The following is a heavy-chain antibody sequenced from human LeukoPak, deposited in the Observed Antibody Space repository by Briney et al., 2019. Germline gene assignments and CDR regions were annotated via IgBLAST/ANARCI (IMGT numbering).Heavy chain of an antibody. Sequence: GGSLRLSCAASGFTFNNYAMTWIRQAPGKGLEWVSAISGSGGSTYYADSVKGRFTISRDNSKNTLYLQMNSLRAEDTAVYYCAKDWLGGNSYYFDYWGQGTLVTVSS. V-gene: IGHV3-23*01. D-gene: IGHD4-23*01. CDR2: ISGSGGST. J-gene: IGHJ4*02. CDR3: AKDWLGGNSYYFDY. CDR1: GFTFNNYA.